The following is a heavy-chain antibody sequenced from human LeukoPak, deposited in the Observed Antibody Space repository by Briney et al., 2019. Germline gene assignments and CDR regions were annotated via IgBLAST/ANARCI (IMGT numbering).Heavy chain of an antibody. Sequence: TGGSLRLSCAASGFTFDDYAMHWVRQAPGKGLEWVSGISWNSGSIGYADSVKGRFTISRDNAKNSLYLQMNSLRAEDTALYYCAKDLGYCSGGSCYFDAFDIRGQGTMVTVSS. J-gene: IGHJ3*02. CDR3: AKDLGYCSGGSCYFDAFDI. CDR2: ISWNSGSI. V-gene: IGHV3-9*01. CDR1: GFTFDDYA. D-gene: IGHD2-15*01.